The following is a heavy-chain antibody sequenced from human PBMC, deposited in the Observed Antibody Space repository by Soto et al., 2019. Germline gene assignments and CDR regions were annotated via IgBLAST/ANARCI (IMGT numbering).Heavy chain of an antibody. V-gene: IGHV4-59*01. CDR3: ARSLDVFVFDY. CDR1: GGSISSYY. Sequence: QVQLQESGPGLVKPSETLSLTCTVSGGSISSYYWSWIRQPPGKGLEWIGYIYYSGSTIYNPSLKSRVTISVDTSKNQFSLRLSSVTAADTAVYYCARSLDVFVFDYWGQGTLVTVSS. CDR2: IYYSGST. D-gene: IGHD3-9*01. J-gene: IGHJ4*02.